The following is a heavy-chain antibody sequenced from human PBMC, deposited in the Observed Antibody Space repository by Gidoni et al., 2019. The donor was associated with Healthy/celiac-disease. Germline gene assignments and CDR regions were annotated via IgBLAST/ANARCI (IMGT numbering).Heavy chain of an antibody. Sequence: QVQLQESGPGLVKPSETLSLTCTVSGGSISRYYWSWIRQPPGKGLEWIGYIYYSGSTNYNPSLKSRVTISVDTSKNQFSLKLSSVTAADTAVYYCASGFDGGYYYYGMDVWGQGTTVTVSS. J-gene: IGHJ6*02. CDR2: IYYSGST. CDR3: ASGFDGGYYYYGMDV. V-gene: IGHV4-59*01. CDR1: GGSISRYY. D-gene: IGHD4-17*01.